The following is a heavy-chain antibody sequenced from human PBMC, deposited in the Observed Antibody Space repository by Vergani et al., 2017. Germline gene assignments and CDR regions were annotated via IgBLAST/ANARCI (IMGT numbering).Heavy chain of an antibody. Sequence: EVQLVESGGGLVKPGGSLRLSCAASGFTFSSYSMNWVRQAPGKGLEWVSSISSSSSYIYYADSVKGRFTISRDNAKNSLYLQMNSLRAEDTAVYYCARERVSAGGDYLLYGMDVWGQGTTVTVSS. CDR2: ISSSSSYI. CDR1: GFTFSSYS. D-gene: IGHD4-17*01. J-gene: IGHJ6*02. CDR3: ARERVSAGGDYLLYGMDV. V-gene: IGHV3-21*01.